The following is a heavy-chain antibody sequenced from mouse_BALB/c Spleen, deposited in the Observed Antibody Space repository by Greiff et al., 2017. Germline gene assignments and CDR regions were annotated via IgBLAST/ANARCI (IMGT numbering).Heavy chain of an antibody. CDR2: ISDGGSYT. V-gene: IGHV5-4*02. CDR3: ARGHYYGSSYYFDY. CDR1: GFTFSDYY. J-gene: IGHJ2*01. D-gene: IGHD1-1*01. Sequence: EVQGVESGGGLVKPGGSLKLSCAASGFTFSDYYMYWVRQTPEKRLEWVATISDGGSYTYYPDSVKGRFTISRDNARNILYLQMSSLRSEDTAMYYCARGHYYGSSYYFDYWGQGTTLTVSS.